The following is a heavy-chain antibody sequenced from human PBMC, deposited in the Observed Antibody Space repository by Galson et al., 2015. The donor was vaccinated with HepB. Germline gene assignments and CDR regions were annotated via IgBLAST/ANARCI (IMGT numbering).Heavy chain of an antibody. D-gene: IGHD2-21*01. Sequence: SLRLSGAASGLTLSGYAMAWVRQAPGEGLEWVSSVTRGGYIYYAASVQGRFTSSIHISRNTLYLQMNSLRVDDTAVYYCVQEWGCGGTNCHNLRGYWGQGTLVTVSS. CDR3: VQEWGCGGTNCHNLRGY. CDR1: GLTLSGYA. V-gene: IGHV3-23*01. J-gene: IGHJ4*02. CDR2: VTRGGYI.